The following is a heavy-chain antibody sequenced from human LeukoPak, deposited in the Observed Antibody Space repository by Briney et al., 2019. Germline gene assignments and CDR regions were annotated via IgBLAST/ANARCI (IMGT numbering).Heavy chain of an antibody. V-gene: IGHV4-34*01. D-gene: IGHD2-15*01. J-gene: IGHJ4*02. CDR2: INHSGST. Sequence: SETLSLTCAVYGGPFSGYYWSWIRQPPGKGLEWIGEINHSGSTNYNPSLKSRVTISVDTSKNQFSLKLSSVTAADTAVYYRARKGSYFDYWGQGTLVTVSS. CDR1: GGPFSGYY. CDR3: ARKGSYFDY.